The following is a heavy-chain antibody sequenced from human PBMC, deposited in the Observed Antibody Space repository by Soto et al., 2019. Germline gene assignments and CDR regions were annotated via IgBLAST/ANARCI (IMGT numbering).Heavy chain of an antibody. J-gene: IGHJ6*02. Sequence: GGSLRLSCAASGFTFSSYGMHWVRQAPGKGLEWVAVIWYDGSNKYYADSVKGRFTISRDNSKNTLYLQMNSLRAEDTAVYYCARGSGYCSGGSCYSRKHGMDVWGQGTTVTVSS. CDR1: GFTFSSYG. CDR2: IWYDGSNK. V-gene: IGHV3-33*01. D-gene: IGHD2-15*01. CDR3: ARGSGYCSGGSCYSRKHGMDV.